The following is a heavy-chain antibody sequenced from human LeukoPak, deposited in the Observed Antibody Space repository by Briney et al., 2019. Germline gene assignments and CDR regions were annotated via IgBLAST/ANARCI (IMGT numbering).Heavy chain of an antibody. V-gene: IGHV3-48*04. J-gene: IGHJ6*02. CDR1: GFTFSSYS. D-gene: IGHD3-10*01. CDR3: ARDYYGSGSHYGMDV. CDR2: ISSSSSTI. Sequence: GGSLRLSCAASGFTFSSYSMNWVRQAPGKGLEWVSYISSSSSTIYYADSVKGRFTISRDNAKNSLYLQMNSLGAEDTAVYYCARDYYGSGSHYGMDVWGQGTTVTVSS.